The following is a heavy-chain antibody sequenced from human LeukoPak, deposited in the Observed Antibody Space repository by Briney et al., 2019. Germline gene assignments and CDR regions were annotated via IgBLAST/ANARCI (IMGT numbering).Heavy chain of an antibody. CDR3: AREYGHSSGWATRAYDY. Sequence: SQTLSLTCTVSGGSISSGSYFWSWIRQPAGKGLEWIGRIYTSGTTNYNPSLKSRVTISVDTSKNQFSLKLSSVTAADTAVYYCAREYGHSSGWATRAYDYRGQGTLVTVSS. CDR1: GGSISSGSYF. D-gene: IGHD6-19*01. J-gene: IGHJ4*02. V-gene: IGHV4-61*02. CDR2: IYTSGTT.